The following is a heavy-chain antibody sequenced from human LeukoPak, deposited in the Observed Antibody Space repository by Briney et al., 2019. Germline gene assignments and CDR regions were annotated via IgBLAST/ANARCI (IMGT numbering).Heavy chain of an antibody. CDR3: ARDKLRGSAGNYYYMDV. V-gene: IGHV3-30*04. J-gene: IGHJ6*03. CDR2: ISYDGSNK. Sequence: GGSLRLSCAASGFTFSSYAMHWVRQAPGKGLEWVAVISYDGSNKYYADSVKARLTISRDNSKNTLYLQMNSLSADDTAVYYCARDKLRGSAGNYYYMDVWGKGTTVTVSS. D-gene: IGHD1-26*01. CDR1: GFTFSSYA.